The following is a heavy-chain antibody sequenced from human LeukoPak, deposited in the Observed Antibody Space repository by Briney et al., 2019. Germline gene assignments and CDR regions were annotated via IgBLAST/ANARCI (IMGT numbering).Heavy chain of an antibody. Sequence: SGGSLRLSCAASGFTFSDYYMSWIRQAPGKGLEWVANIKQDGSQKYYVDSVRGRFTISRDNAKNSLYLQLNSLRAEDTAVYYCARDESGDSYGLYWGQGTLVTVSS. CDR1: GFTFSDYY. J-gene: IGHJ4*02. CDR2: IKQDGSQK. V-gene: IGHV3-7*05. D-gene: IGHD5-18*01. CDR3: ARDESGDSYGLY.